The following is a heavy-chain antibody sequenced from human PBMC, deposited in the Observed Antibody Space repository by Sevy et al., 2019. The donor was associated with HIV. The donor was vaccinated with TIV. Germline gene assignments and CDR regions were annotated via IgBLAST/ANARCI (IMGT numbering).Heavy chain of an antibody. CDR3: ARVGVSYCTDDCYHRFDY. J-gene: IGHJ4*02. Sequence: GGSLRLSCAASGFTFSSYALLWVRQAPGKGLEWVSLISYDGSKKYYLDSVKGRFAISRDESKTTLFLQMNSLRSEDSAIYYCARVGVSYCTDDCYHRFDYWGRGTLVTVSS. D-gene: IGHD2-21*02. CDR1: GFTFSSYA. CDR2: ISYDGSKK. V-gene: IGHV3-30*09.